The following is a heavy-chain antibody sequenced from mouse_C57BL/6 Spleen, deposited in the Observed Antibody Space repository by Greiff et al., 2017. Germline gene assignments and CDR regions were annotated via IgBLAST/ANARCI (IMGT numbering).Heavy chain of an antibody. D-gene: IGHD2-5*01. CDR1: GYSITSGYY. J-gene: IGHJ4*01. V-gene: IGHV3-6*01. CDR3: ARGDYSSNLMDY. CDR2: ISYDGSN. Sequence: VQLKESGPGLVKPSQSLSLTCSVTGYSITSGYYWNWIRQFPGNKLEWMGYISYDGSNNYNPSLKNRISITRDTSKNQFFLKLNSVTTEDTATYYCARGDYSSNLMDYWGQGTSVTVSS.